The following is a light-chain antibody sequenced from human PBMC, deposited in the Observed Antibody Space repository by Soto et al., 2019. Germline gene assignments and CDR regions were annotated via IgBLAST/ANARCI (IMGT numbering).Light chain of an antibody. Sequence: EIVLTQSPGTLSLSPGERATLSCRASQSVSSSYLAWYQQKPGQAPRLLIYGASSRATGIPDRFSGGGSGTDFTLTISRLEPEDFAVYYCQQYCSPPVTFGQGTKVEIK. CDR2: GAS. J-gene: IGKJ1*01. CDR1: QSVSSSY. CDR3: QQYCSPPVT. V-gene: IGKV3-20*01.